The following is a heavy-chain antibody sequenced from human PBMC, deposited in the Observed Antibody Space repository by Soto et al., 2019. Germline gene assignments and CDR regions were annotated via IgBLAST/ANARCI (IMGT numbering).Heavy chain of an antibody. CDR1: GFTFSNYA. V-gene: IGHV3-30-3*01. Sequence: GGSLRLCCAASGFTFSNYAMHWVRQAPGKGLEWVAVISYDGSNKYYADSVKGRLTISRDNSKNTVYLQLNSLRAEDTAVYFCARAGFNYYFDYWGLGTLVTVSS. J-gene: IGHJ4*02. CDR3: ARAGFNYYFDY. CDR2: ISYDGSNK.